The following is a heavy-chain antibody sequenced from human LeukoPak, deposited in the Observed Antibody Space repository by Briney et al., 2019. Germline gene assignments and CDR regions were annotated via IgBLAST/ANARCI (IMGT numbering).Heavy chain of an antibody. Sequence: PGGSLRLSCTASGFTFSNYAMGWVRQAPGKGLEWVSSISSSSSYIYYADSVKGRFTISRDNAKNSLYLQMNSLRAEDTAVYYCAKGTLWELPLAPFDYWGQGTLVTVSS. J-gene: IGHJ4*02. V-gene: IGHV3-21*01. D-gene: IGHD1-26*01. CDR1: GFTFSNYA. CDR3: AKGTLWELPLAPFDY. CDR2: ISSSSSYI.